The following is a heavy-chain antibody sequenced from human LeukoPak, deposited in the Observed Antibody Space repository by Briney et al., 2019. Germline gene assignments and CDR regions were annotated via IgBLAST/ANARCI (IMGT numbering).Heavy chain of an antibody. Sequence: ASVKVSCKTSGYTFTNYDINWVRQATGQGLEWMGWMNPKSGNTGSAQRFQGRVTMTRDTSISTAYMELISLRSEDTAVYYCARVWGAIDYWGQGALVTVSS. J-gene: IGHJ4*02. D-gene: IGHD1-26*01. CDR1: GYTFTNYD. V-gene: IGHV1-8*01. CDR2: MNPKSGNT. CDR3: ARVWGAIDY.